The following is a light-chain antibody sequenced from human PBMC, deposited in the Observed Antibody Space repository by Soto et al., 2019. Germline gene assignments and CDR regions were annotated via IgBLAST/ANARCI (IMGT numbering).Light chain of an antibody. J-gene: IGKJ3*01. V-gene: IGKV1-27*01. CDR3: QKYNSAAFA. Sequence: DIQMTQSPSSLSASVGDRVTITCRASQGINNYLAWYQQKPGRVPKLLIYAASTLQSGVPSRFSGSASGTDFTLTISSPQPEDVATYYYQKYNSAAFAFCPGTKVHIK. CDR2: AAS. CDR1: QGINNY.